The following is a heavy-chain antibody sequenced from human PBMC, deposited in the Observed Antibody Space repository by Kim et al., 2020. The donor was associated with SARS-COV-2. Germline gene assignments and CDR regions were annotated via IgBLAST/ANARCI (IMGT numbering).Heavy chain of an antibody. CDR3: ARDGVGATTPDD. Sequence: YEQNFQGRVTMTRDTSTSTVYMELGVLRCEDTAVYYCARDGVGATTPDDWGQGTLVTVSS. J-gene: IGHJ4*02. D-gene: IGHD1-26*01. V-gene: IGHV1-46*01.